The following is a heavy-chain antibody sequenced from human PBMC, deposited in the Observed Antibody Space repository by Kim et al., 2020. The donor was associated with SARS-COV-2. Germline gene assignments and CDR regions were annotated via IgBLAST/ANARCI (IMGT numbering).Heavy chain of an antibody. D-gene: IGHD3-10*01. CDR1: GFTFSSYA. J-gene: IGHJ4*02. CDR2: ISGSGGST. Sequence: GGSLRLSCAASGFTFSSYAMSWVRQAPGKGLEWVSAISGSGGSTYYADSVKGRFTISRDNSKNTLYLQMNSLRAEDTAVYYCAQNERWSPSYVLLWFGPLDYWGQGTLVTVSS. CDR3: AQNERWSPSYVLLWFGPLDY. V-gene: IGHV3-23*01.